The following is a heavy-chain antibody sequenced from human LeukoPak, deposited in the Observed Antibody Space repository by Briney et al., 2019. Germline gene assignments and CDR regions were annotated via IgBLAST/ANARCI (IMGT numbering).Heavy chain of an antibody. D-gene: IGHD2-2*02. CDR2: INPSGGST. Sequence: ASVKVSCKASGYTFTSYYMHWVRQAPGQGLEWMGIINPSGGSTSYAQKFQGRVTMTRDTSTSTVYMELSSLRSEDTAVYYCARGGPSHCSSTSCYRGWFDPWGQGTLVTVSS. V-gene: IGHV1-46*01. J-gene: IGHJ5*02. CDR3: ARGGPSHCSSTSCYRGWFDP. CDR1: GYTFTSYY.